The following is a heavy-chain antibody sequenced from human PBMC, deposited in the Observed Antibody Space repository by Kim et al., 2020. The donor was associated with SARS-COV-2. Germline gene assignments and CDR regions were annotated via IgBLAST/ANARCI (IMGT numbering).Heavy chain of an antibody. J-gene: IGHJ5*02. CDR3: ARSVVWFGELGIDP. V-gene: IGHV4-34*01. Sequence: NPSLKSRVTISVDTSKNQFSLKLSSVTAADTAVYYCARSVVWFGELGIDPWGQGTLVTVSS. D-gene: IGHD3-10*01.